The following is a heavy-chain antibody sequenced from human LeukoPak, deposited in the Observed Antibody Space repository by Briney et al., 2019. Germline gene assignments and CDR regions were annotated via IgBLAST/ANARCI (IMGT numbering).Heavy chain of an antibody. J-gene: IGHJ4*02. CDR2: IPASGPKT. CDR1: GFTFSSSA. V-gene: IGHV3-23*01. D-gene: IGHD3-16*01. Sequence: PGGSLRLSCAASGFTFSSSAMGWVRRAPQEGLEWVSAIPASGPKTYYTGSVRGRFTISRDNSKNTVYLQMQSLRAEDTAVYYCVKEASKTFGIYTADYWGQGTLVTVSS. CDR3: VKEASKTFGIYTADY.